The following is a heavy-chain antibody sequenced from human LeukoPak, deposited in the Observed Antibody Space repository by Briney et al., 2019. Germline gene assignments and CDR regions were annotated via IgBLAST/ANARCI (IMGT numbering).Heavy chain of an antibody. CDR1: GFTFSGSA. D-gene: IGHD4-17*01. Sequence: GSLRLSCAASGFTFSGSAMHWVRQASGKGLEWVGRIRSKANSYATAYAASVKGRFTISRHDSKNTAYLQMNSLKTEDTAVYYCTRREPDYGDYGTPFDYWGQGTLVTVSS. V-gene: IGHV3-73*01. CDR3: TRREPDYGDYGTPFDY. J-gene: IGHJ4*02. CDR2: IRSKANSYAT.